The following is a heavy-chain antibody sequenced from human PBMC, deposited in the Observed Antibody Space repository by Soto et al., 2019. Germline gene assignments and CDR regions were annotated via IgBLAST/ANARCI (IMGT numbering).Heavy chain of an antibody. CDR1: GGTFSSYA. V-gene: IGHV1-69*13. Sequence: SAKVSCKASGGTFSSYAISWVRQAPGQGLDWIAGIIPIFGTANYAQKFQGRVTITADESTSTAYMELSSLRSEDTVVYFCARVMTTKYYYYGMNVWGQGTTVTVSS. CDR3: ARVMTTKYYYYGMNV. CDR2: IIPIFGTA. J-gene: IGHJ6*02. D-gene: IGHD4-4*01.